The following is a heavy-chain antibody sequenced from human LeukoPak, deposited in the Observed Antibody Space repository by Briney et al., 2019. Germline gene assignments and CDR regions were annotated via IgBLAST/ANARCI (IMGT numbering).Heavy chain of an antibody. CDR1: GFTFSNYA. Sequence: PGGSLRLSCAAPGFTFSNYAMHWVRQAPGKGLEWVAVISYDGSNKYYTDSVKGRFTISRDNSKNTLYLQMNSLRAEGTAVYYCARGAKERWLQLLDYWGQGTLVTVSS. CDR3: ARGAKERWLQLLDY. J-gene: IGHJ4*02. V-gene: IGHV3-30-3*01. D-gene: IGHD5-24*01. CDR2: ISYDGSNK.